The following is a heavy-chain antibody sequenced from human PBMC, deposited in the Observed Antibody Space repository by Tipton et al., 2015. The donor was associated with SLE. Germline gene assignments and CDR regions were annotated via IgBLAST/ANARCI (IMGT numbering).Heavy chain of an antibody. Sequence: LRLSCTVSGGSISSYYWSWIRQPPGKGLEWIGYIYYSGSTNYNPSLKSRVTISVDTSKNQFSLKLSSVTAADTAVYYCARELAARGSAFDIWGQGTMVTVSS. CDR3: ARELAARGSAFDI. D-gene: IGHD3-3*02. V-gene: IGHV4-59*01. J-gene: IGHJ3*02. CDR2: IYYSGST. CDR1: GGSISSYY.